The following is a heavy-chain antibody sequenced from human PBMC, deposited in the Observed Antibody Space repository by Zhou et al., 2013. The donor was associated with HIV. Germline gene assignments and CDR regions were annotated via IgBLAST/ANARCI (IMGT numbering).Heavy chain of an antibody. CDR2: IYHSGNT. D-gene: IGHD2-21*01. J-gene: IGHJ4*02. V-gene: IGHV4-38-2*01. Sequence: QVQLQESGPGLVKPSETLSLTCAVSGYFISSDNYWGWIRQPPGKGLEWIGGIYHSGNTYNNPSLKSRVTMSVDTSKNQFSLKLTSVTAADTAVYYCARVYVVLSYCFDYWGQGTLVTVSS. CDR1: GYFISSDNY. CDR3: ARVYVVLSYCFDY.